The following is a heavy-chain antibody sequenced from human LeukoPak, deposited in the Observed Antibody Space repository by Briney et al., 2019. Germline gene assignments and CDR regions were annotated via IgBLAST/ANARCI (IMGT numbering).Heavy chain of an antibody. CDR2: ISYDGSNK. CDR1: GFTFSGSP. J-gene: IGHJ4*02. V-gene: IGHV3-30*04. D-gene: IGHD3-10*01. CDR3: AKDREKLNYFDY. Sequence: GGSLRLSCAASGFTFSGSPMHWVRQAPGKGLEWVAVISYDGSNKYYADSVKGRFTISRDNSKNTLYLQMNSLRAEDTAVYYCAKDREKLNYFDYWGQGTLVTVSS.